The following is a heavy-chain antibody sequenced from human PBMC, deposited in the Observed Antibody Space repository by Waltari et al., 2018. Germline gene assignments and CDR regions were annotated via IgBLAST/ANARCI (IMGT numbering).Heavy chain of an antibody. Sequence: QLVESGGGLLQPGGSLRLSCAASTLTFKIYEMTRVRQAPGKGLEWLAYITTTSNTIYYTDSVRGLFTISRDNVKNSLFLQMHGLRADDSAIYYCAGSRFLETRYGMDVWGQGTTVTVSS. CDR3: AGSRFLETRYGMDV. V-gene: IGHV3-48*03. D-gene: IGHD3-3*01. CDR1: TLTFKIYE. J-gene: IGHJ6*02. CDR2: ITTTSNTI.